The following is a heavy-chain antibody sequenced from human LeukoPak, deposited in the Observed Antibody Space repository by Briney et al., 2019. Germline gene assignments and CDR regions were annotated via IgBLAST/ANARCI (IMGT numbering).Heavy chain of an antibody. Sequence: SETLSLTCAVYGGSFSGYYWSWIRQPPGKGLDWIGEINHSGSTNYNSSLKSRVTISVDTSKNQFSLKLSSVTAADTAVYYCARGLRHIVVVTAIRYFDYWGQGTLVTVSS. V-gene: IGHV4-34*01. CDR3: ARGLRHIVVVTAIRYFDY. D-gene: IGHD2-21*02. J-gene: IGHJ4*02. CDR1: GGSFSGYY. CDR2: INHSGST.